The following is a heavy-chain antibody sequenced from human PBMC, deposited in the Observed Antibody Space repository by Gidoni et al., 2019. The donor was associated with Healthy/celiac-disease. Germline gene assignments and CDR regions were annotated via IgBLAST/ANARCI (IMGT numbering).Heavy chain of an antibody. CDR1: GYSFSRYW. D-gene: IGHD3-10*01. V-gene: IGHV5-51*01. Sequence: EVQLVQSGAEVKKPGESLKISCTGSGYSFSRYWIGWVRQMPGKGLEWMGIIYPGDSDTRYSPSFQGQVTISADKSISTAYLQWSSLKASDTAMYYCARLLLWFGEPAPGGFDPWGQGTLVTVSS. J-gene: IGHJ5*02. CDR3: ARLLLWFGEPAPGGFDP. CDR2: IYPGDSDT.